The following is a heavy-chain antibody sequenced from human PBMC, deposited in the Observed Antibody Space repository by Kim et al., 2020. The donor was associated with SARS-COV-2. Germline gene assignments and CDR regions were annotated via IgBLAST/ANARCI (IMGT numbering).Heavy chain of an antibody. CDR2: INIENGNT. Sequence: ASVKVSCKASGYTFTSYAVQWVRQAPGQRLEWMGWINIENGNTKYSQKFQDRVTITRDTSATTAYMELTSLRSEDTAVYYCARERDDTGYQFDGWGRGTLVIVSS. CDR1: GYTFTSYA. CDR3: ARERDDTGYQFDG. J-gene: IGHJ4*02. D-gene: IGHD3-9*01. V-gene: IGHV1-3*04.